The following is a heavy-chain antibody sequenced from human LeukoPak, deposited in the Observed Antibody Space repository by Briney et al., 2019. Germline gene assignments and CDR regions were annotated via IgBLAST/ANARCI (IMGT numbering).Heavy chain of an antibody. CDR1: GFTFSSYS. CDR2: ISSSSSYI. V-gene: IGHV3-21*01. CDR3: AREGGSYRPFDY. J-gene: IGHJ4*02. D-gene: IGHD1-26*01. Sequence: GGSLRLSCAASGFTFSSYSMNWVRQAPGKGLEWVSSISSSSSYIYYADSVKGRFTISRDNAKNSLYLQMNSLRAEDTAVYYCAREGGSYRPFDYWGQGTLVTVSS.